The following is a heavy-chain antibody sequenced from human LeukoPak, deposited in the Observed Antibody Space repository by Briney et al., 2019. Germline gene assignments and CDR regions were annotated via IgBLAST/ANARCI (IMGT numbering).Heavy chain of an antibody. CDR2: IHHIGNT. CDR1: GYSISSDYY. V-gene: IGHV4-38-2*02. J-gene: IGHJ5*02. D-gene: IGHD3-22*01. Sequence: SETLSLTCSVSGYSISSDYYCGWVQQSPGRGLEWICTIHHIGNTYYTPSLKSRVTISVDTSKHHFSLKLTSVTAADSALYFGAREAYSDPSGFQPLNWFDPWGEETLVTVSS. CDR3: AREAYSDPSGFQPLNWFDP.